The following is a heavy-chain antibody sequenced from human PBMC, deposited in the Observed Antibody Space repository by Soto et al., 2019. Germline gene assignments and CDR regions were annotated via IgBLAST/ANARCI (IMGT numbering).Heavy chain of an antibody. Sequence: SETLSLTCTVSGGSISSSSYYWDWIRQPPGKGLEWIGSIYYSGSTYYNPSLKSRVTISVDTSKNQFSLKLSSVTAADTAVYYCARQNRKALDYWGQGTLVTVSS. CDR1: GGSISSSSYY. CDR3: ARQNRKALDY. CDR2: IYYSGST. V-gene: IGHV4-39*01. J-gene: IGHJ4*02.